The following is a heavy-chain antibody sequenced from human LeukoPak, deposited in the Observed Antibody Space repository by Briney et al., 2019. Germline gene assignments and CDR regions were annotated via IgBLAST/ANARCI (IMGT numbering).Heavy chain of an antibody. V-gene: IGHV3-23*01. CDR2: ISGSGGST. CDR3: AKDHRDTMTFDY. Sequence: GGSLRLSCAASGFTFSSYAMSWVRQAPGKGLEWVSAISGSGGSTYYADSVKGRFTISRDNSKNTLYLQMNSLRAEDAAVYYCAKDHRDTMTFDYWGQGTLVTVSS. J-gene: IGHJ4*02. CDR1: GFTFSSYA. D-gene: IGHD3-22*01.